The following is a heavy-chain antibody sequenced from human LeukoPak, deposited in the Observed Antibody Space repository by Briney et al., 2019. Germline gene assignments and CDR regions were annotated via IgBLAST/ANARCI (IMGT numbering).Heavy chain of an antibody. CDR1: GFTFSSYA. Sequence: GGSLRRSCAVSGFTFSSYAMSWVRQAPGKGLEWFSGISGSAMSTYYADAVKGRLTISRDNSKNTLYLQMNSLRVEDTAVYYCARGIVVSPAAPYSCFDPWGQGTLVTVSS. CDR2: ISGSAMST. CDR3: ARGIVVSPAAPYSCFDP. V-gene: IGHV3-23*01. J-gene: IGHJ5*02. D-gene: IGHD2-15*01.